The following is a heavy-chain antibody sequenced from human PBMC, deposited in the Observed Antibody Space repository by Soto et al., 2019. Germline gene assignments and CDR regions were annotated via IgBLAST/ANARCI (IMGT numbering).Heavy chain of an antibody. CDR2: IYHSGST. J-gene: IGHJ4*02. Sequence: QVQLQESGPGLVKPSGTLSLTCAVSGGSISSSNWWSWVRQPPGKGREWIGEIYHSGSTNYNPSLKSRVTIAVDTSKTQFSLKMSSVTAADTAVYYCARRASGSYYPNLDYWGQGTLVTVSS. CDR3: ARRASGSYYPNLDY. CDR1: GGSISSSNW. D-gene: IGHD3-10*01. V-gene: IGHV4-4*02.